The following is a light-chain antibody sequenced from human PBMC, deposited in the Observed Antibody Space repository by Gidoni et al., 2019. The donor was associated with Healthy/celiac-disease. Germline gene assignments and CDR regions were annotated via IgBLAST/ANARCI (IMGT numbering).Light chain of an antibody. Sequence: IVLTQSPATLSLSPGERATLSCRASQSVSSYLAWYQQKPGQAPRLLIYDASNRATGIPARFSGSGSGTDFTLTISSLEPEDVAVYYWQQRSNWPRTFGQGTKVEIK. CDR1: QSVSSY. CDR3: QQRSNWPRT. CDR2: DAS. J-gene: IGKJ1*01. V-gene: IGKV3-11*01.